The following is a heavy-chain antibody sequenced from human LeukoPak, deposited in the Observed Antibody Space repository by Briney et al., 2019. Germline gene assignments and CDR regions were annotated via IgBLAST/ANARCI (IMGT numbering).Heavy chain of an antibody. CDR2: IYYSGDS. CDR1: GGSISSSNYY. J-gene: IGHJ4*02. Sequence: PSETLSLTCTVSGGSISSSNYYWGGIRQPPGKGLEWIGTIYYSGDSYYNPSLKSRASISVNTSKNRFSLNVNSVTAADTAVYFCARHENIIMVPTAHAFDYGGQGALVTVSS. CDR3: ARHENIIMVPTAHAFDY. D-gene: IGHD2/OR15-2a*01. V-gene: IGHV4-39*01.